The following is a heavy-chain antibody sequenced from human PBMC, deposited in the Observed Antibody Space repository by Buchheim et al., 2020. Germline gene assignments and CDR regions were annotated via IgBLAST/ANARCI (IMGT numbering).Heavy chain of an antibody. CDR3: ARGRRNYSRGWFDP. J-gene: IGHJ5*01. V-gene: IGHV4-59*01. Sequence: QVQLQESGPGLVKPSETLSLTCSASGDSLNSYYWSWIRQPPGKELEWIGYIFYSGSTYYRPPLRSRAFISVDTSRNQFSLRLRSVTAADTAVYYCARGRRNYSRGWFDPWGQGT. CDR2: IFYSGST. D-gene: IGHD6-13*01. CDR1: GDSLNSYY.